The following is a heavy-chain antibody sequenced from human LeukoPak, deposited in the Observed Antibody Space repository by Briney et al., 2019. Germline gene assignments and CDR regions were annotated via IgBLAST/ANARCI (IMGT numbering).Heavy chain of an antibody. J-gene: IGHJ4*02. V-gene: IGHV1-69*13. Sequence: SVKVSCKASGGTFSSYAISWVRQAPGQGLEWMGGIIPIFGTANYAQKFQGRVTITADESTSTAYMELSSLRSEDTAVYYCARQDAYCGGDCYFDFWGQGTLVTVSS. CDR2: IIPIFGTA. CDR1: GGTFSSYA. D-gene: IGHD2-21*02. CDR3: ARQDAYCGGDCYFDF.